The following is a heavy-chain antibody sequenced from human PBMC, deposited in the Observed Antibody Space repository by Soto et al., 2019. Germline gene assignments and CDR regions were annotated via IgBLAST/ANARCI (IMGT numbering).Heavy chain of an antibody. D-gene: IGHD3-10*01. Sequence: GGSLRLYCAASGFTFSSYSMNWVRQAPGKGLEWVSYISSSSSTIYYADSVKGRFTISRDNAKNSLYLQMNSLRAEDTAVYYCAIDSETYYYGSGSYPNWFDPWGQGTLVTVSS. CDR1: GFTFSSYS. CDR3: AIDSETYYYGSGSYPNWFDP. CDR2: ISSSSSTI. V-gene: IGHV3-48*01. J-gene: IGHJ5*02.